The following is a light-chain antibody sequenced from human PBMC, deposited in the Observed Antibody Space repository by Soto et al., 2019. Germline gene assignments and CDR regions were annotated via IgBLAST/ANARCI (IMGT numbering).Light chain of an antibody. CDR2: DTS. CDR3: LLSYSGARYVV. CDR1: TGAVTSGHY. V-gene: IGLV7-46*01. J-gene: IGLJ2*01. Sequence: QAVVTQEPSLTVSPGGTVTLTCGSSTGAVTSGHYPYWFQQKPGQAPRTLIYDTSNKHSWTPARFSGSLLGGKAALTRSGAQPEHEAEYYCLLSYSGARYVVFGGGTKLTLL.